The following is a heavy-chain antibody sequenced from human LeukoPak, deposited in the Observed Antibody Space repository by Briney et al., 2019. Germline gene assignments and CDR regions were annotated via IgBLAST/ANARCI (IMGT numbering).Heavy chain of an antibody. V-gene: IGHV4-59*01. D-gene: IGHD5-18*01. CDR2: IYYSGST. Sequence: SETPSLTCTVSGGSISSYYWSWIRQPPGKGLEWIGYIYYSGSTNYNPSLKSRVTISVDTSKNQFSLKLSSVTAADTAVYYCARVGYSYGYAFDIWGQGTMVTVSS. CDR3: ARVGYSYGYAFDI. CDR1: GGSISSYY. J-gene: IGHJ3*02.